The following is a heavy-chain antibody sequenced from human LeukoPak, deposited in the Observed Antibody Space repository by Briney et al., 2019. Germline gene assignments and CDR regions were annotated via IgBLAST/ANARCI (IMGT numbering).Heavy chain of an antibody. D-gene: IGHD5-18*01. Sequence: GGSLRLSCAASGFTFSGSTMHWVRQASGKGLEWAGRIRSKANNYATAYAASVKGRFTISRDDSKNMVYLQMNSPKTEDTAVYYCTRHGRLVDTAMVEDYWGQGTLVTVAS. CDR2: IRSKANNYAT. CDR1: GFTFSGST. CDR3: TRHGRLVDTAMVEDY. J-gene: IGHJ4*02. V-gene: IGHV3-73*01.